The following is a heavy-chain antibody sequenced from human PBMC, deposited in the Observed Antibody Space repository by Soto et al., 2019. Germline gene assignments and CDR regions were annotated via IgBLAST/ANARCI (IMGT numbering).Heavy chain of an antibody. Sequence: ASVKVSCKASGYTFTSYGISWVRQAPGQGLEWMGWISAYNGNTNYAQKLKGRVTMTTDTSTSTAYMELRSLRSDDTAVYYCAREVSSGDYQPFDLWGRGTLVPVSS. CDR3: AREVSSGDYQPFDL. CDR2: ISAYNGNT. CDR1: GYTFTSYG. D-gene: IGHD4-17*01. V-gene: IGHV1-18*01. J-gene: IGHJ2*01.